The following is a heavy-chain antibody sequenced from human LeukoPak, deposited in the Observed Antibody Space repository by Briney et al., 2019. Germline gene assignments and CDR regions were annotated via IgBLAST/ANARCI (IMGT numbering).Heavy chain of an antibody. CDR3: ARDPKLLWFGSWTSWFDP. CDR1: GYTFTGYY. V-gene: IGHV1-2*02. CDR2: INPNSGGT. Sequence: GASVTVSCKASGYTFTGYYMHWVRQAPGQGLEWMGWINPNSGGTNYAQKFQGRVTMTRDTSISTAYMELSRLRSDDTAVYCCARDPKLLWFGSWTSWFDPWGQGTLVTVSS. D-gene: IGHD3-10*01. J-gene: IGHJ5*02.